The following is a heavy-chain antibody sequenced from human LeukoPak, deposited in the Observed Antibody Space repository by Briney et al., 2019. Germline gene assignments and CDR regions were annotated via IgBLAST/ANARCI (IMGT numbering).Heavy chain of an antibody. Sequence: SQTLSLTCTLSAGFIRRGDYYCSWLRHPPGKGLEWIGYIYYSGSTYYNPSLKSRVTISVDTSKNQFSLKLSSVTAADTAVYYCARDRSGSYYFDYWGQGTLVTVSS. CDR1: AGFIRRGDYY. D-gene: IGHD1-26*01. J-gene: IGHJ4*02. CDR2: IYYSGST. CDR3: ARDRSGSYYFDY. V-gene: IGHV4-30-4*01.